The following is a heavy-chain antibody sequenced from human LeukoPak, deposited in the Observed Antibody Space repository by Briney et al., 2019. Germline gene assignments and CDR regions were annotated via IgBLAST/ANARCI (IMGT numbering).Heavy chain of an antibody. Sequence: GGSLRLSCAASGFTFDDYGMSWVRQAPGKGLEWVSGINWNGGSTGYADSVKGRFTISRDNAKNSLYLQMNSLRAEDTALYYCARSQDAYSGTPGGAFDIWGQGTMVTVSS. CDR1: GFTFDDYG. J-gene: IGHJ3*02. CDR3: ARSQDAYSGTPGGAFDI. V-gene: IGHV3-20*04. CDR2: INWNGGST. D-gene: IGHD1-26*01.